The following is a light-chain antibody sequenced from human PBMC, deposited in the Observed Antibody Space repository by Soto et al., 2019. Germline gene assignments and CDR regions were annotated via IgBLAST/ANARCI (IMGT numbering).Light chain of an antibody. CDR2: GAS. CDR3: QQYNNWPPIT. Sequence: EIVMTQSPATLSVSPGERATLSCRASQSVSSNLAWYQQKPGQAPRLLIYGASTRATGIPARFSGSGSGTEFTLTISSLQSEDFAFYYCQQYNNWPPITCRQGTRLEIK. J-gene: IGKJ5*01. CDR1: QSVSSN. V-gene: IGKV3-15*01.